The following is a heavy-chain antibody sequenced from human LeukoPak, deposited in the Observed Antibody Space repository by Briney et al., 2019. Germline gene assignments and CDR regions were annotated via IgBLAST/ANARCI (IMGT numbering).Heavy chain of an antibody. CDR3: ARAPYYYGSGSYSHVFDY. J-gene: IGHJ4*02. CDR2: INHSGSI. Sequence: PSETLSLTCAVYGGPFSGYYWSWIRQPPGKGLEWIGEINHSGSINYNPSLKSRVTISVDTSKNQFSLKLSSVTAADTAVYYCARAPYYYGSGSYSHVFDYWGQGTLVTVSS. CDR1: GGPFSGYY. V-gene: IGHV4-34*01. D-gene: IGHD3-10*01.